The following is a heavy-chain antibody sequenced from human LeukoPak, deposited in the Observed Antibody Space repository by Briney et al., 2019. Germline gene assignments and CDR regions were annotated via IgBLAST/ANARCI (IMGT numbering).Heavy chain of an antibody. CDR3: ARGPPWYKWLVRGGANWFDP. V-gene: IGHV4-38-2*02. D-gene: IGHD6-19*01. CDR2: IYHSGST. Sequence: SETLSLTCTVSGYSISSGYYWGWIRQPPGKGLEWIGSIYHSGSTNYNPSLKSRVTISVDTSKNQFSLKLSSVTAADTAVYYCARGPPWYKWLVRGGANWFDPWGQGTLVTVSS. CDR1: GYSISSGYY. J-gene: IGHJ5*02.